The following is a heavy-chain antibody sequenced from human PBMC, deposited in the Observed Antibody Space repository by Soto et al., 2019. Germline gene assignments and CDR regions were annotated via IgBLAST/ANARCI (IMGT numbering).Heavy chain of an antibody. J-gene: IGHJ4*02. V-gene: IGHV1-3*01. CDR2: INAGYGNT. D-gene: IGHD7-27*01. CDR3: ARDTGDGTFDF. CDR1: GYTFSSYP. Sequence: VHLVQSGAEVRKPGASVKVSCKASGYTFSSYPMHWVRQAPGQRLEWMGWINAGYGNTKSSQKFQDRVTISRETSASTAYMELTSLRSEDTAVYYCARDTGDGTFDFWGQGTLVTVSS.